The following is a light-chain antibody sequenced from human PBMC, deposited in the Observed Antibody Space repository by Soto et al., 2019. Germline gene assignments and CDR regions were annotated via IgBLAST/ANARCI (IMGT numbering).Light chain of an antibody. V-gene: IGKV3-20*01. CDR1: QSVSSSY. CDR3: EQYDKSIT. CDR2: GAS. Sequence: EILLTQSPGTLSLSPGERATLSCRASQSVSSSYLAWYQQKPGQAPRLLIYGASSRATGIPDRFSGSGSGTDFTLTINRLEPEDFAVYYCEQYDKSITVGGGTKVDIK. J-gene: IGKJ4*01.